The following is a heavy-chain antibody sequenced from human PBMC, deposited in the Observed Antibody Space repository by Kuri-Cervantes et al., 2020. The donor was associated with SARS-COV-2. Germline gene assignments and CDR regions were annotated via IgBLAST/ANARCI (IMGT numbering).Heavy chain of an antibody. CDR3: AREKHLWPDSGHNWFDP. CDR2: IYYSGST. D-gene: IGHD5-18*01. Sequence: LRLFCTVSGGSISSGDYNWSWIRQSPGRGLEWIGYIYYSGSTYYNPSLKSRLRISLDMPKNQSSLKLTSVTAADTAVYYCAREKHLWPDSGHNWFDPWGQGTLVTVSS. J-gene: IGHJ5*02. V-gene: IGHV4-30-4*08. CDR1: GGSISSGDYN.